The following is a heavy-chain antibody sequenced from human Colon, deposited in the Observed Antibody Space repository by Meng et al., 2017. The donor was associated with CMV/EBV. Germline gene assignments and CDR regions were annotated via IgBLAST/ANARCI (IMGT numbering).Heavy chain of an antibody. CDR3: ARVSSSSRRFDY. V-gene: IGHV3-74*01. D-gene: IGHD6-6*01. J-gene: IGHJ4*02. Sequence: CAASGFNFSSYWVHWVRQATGKGLVWVSRINSGGSSTSYAESVKGRFTISRDNAKNTLYLQMNSLRAEDTAVYYCARVSSSSRRFDYWGQGTLVTVSS. CDR2: INSGGSST. CDR1: GFNFSSYW.